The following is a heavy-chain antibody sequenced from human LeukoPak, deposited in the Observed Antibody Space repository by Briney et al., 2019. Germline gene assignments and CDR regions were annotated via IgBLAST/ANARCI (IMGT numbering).Heavy chain of an antibody. D-gene: IGHD1-26*01. Sequence: PGGSLRLSCVASGFTVSSNYMSWVRQAPGKGLEWVSVIYSGGSTYYADSVKGRFTISRDNSKNTLYLQMNSLRAEDTAVYYCARDLSGSYFYFDYWGQGTLVTVSS. J-gene: IGHJ4*02. CDR3: ARDLSGSYFYFDY. CDR1: GFTVSSNY. V-gene: IGHV3-53*01. CDR2: IYSGGST.